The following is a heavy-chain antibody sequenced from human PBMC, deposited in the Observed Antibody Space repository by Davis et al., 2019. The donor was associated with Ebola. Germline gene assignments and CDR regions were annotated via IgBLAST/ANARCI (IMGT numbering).Heavy chain of an antibody. CDR2: INPDGGGT. J-gene: IGHJ6*02. CDR3: AREEHLRQADVTYFYGMDV. D-gene: IGHD1/OR15-1a*01. V-gene: IGHV1-2*02. Sequence: ASVKVSCKASGYAFADYYIHWVRQTPGQGLEWVGWINPDGGGTKYAEHFQGRLTMTRNSSINTAFMQLSGLNSDDTATYYCAREEHLRQADVTYFYGMDVWGPGTAVTVSS. CDR1: GYAFADYY.